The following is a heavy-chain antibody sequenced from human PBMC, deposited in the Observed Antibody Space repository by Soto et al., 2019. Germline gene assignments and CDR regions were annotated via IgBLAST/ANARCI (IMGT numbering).Heavy chain of an antibody. D-gene: IGHD3-16*01. CDR1: GFSLDTWGVG. Sequence: QITLKESGPTLVRPTQTLTLTCTVSGFSLDTWGVGVGWIRQPPGKAPEWLALIYWDNDKRYSPSLKNRLTITKDTSKNQVSLTVTNMDPVDTVTYYCARALGSWGAYYFNHWGQGTLVTVSS. CDR2: IYWDNDK. CDR3: ARALGSWGAYYFNH. V-gene: IGHV2-5*02. J-gene: IGHJ4*02.